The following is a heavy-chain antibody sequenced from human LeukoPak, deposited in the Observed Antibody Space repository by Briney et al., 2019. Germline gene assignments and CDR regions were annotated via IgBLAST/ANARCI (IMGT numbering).Heavy chain of an antibody. CDR2: IKSKTDGGTT. CDR3: TTRLGYDFWSGYHHDAFDI. J-gene: IGHJ3*02. Sequence: GGSLRLSCAASGFTFSNAWMSWVRQAPGKGLEWVGRIKSKTDGGTTDYAAPVKGRFTISRDDSKNTLYLQMNSLKTEDTAVYYCTTRLGYDFWSGYHHDAFDIWGQGTMVTVSS. D-gene: IGHD3-3*01. CDR1: GFTFSNAW. V-gene: IGHV3-15*01.